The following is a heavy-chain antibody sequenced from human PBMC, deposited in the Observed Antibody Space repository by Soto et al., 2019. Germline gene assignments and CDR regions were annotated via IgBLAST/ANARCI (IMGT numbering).Heavy chain of an antibody. V-gene: IGHV1-18*01. D-gene: IGHD3-22*01. CDR1: GYTFTNYG. J-gene: IGHJ4*02. CDR3: VRDFYDSNVYKSLFDY. CDR2: ISAYNGNT. Sequence: ASVKVSCKASGYTFTNYGISWVRQAPGQGLEWMGWISAYNGNTNYAQKLQGRVTMTTDTSSTTAYLELRSLRSDDTAVYYRVRDFYDSNVYKSLFDYWGQGTLVTVSS.